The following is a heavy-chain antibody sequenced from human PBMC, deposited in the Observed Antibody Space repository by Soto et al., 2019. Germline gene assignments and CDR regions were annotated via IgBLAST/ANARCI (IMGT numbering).Heavy chain of an antibody. CDR2: ISGSGGST. CDR1: GFTFSSYA. CDR3: AKDRGSSWYLLVY. Sequence: GGSLRLSCAASGFTFSSYAMSWVRQAPGKGLEWVSAISGSGGSTYYADSVKGRFTISRDNSKNTLYLQMNSLRAEDAAVYYCAKDRGSSWYLLVYWGQGTLVTVSS. D-gene: IGHD6-13*01. J-gene: IGHJ4*02. V-gene: IGHV3-23*01.